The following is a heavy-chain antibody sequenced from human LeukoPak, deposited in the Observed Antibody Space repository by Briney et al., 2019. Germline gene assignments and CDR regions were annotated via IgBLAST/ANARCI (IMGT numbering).Heavy chain of an antibody. Sequence: GASVKVSCKASGYTFTSYGISWVRQAPGQGLEWMGWISAYNGNTNYAQKLQGRVTMTTDTSTSTAYMELRSLRSDDTAMYYCARGPDYYDSSGPIAYFDYWGQGTLVTVSS. CDR2: ISAYNGNT. CDR3: ARGPDYYDSSGPIAYFDY. D-gene: IGHD3-22*01. J-gene: IGHJ4*02. V-gene: IGHV1-18*01. CDR1: GYTFTSYG.